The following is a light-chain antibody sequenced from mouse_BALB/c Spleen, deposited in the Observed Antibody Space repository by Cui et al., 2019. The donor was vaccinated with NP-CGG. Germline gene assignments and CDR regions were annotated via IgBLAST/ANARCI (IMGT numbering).Light chain of an antibody. V-gene: IGLV1*01. Sequence: QAVVTLESVHTTSPGETVTLTCRSSTGAVTTSNYANWVQEKPDHLFTGLIGGTNNRAPGVPARFSGSLIGDKAALTITGAQTEDEAIYFCALWYSNHWVFGGGTKLTVL. CDR2: GTN. CDR1: TGAVTTSNY. J-gene: IGLJ1*01. CDR3: ALWYSNHWV.